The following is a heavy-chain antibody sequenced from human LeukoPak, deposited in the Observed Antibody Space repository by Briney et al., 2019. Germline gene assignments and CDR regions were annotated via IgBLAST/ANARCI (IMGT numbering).Heavy chain of an antibody. CDR2: IYYSGNA. J-gene: IGHJ3*02. Sequence: SETLSLTCTVSGGSMSSYYWTWIRQPPGKGLEWIGYIYYSGNANYNPSLKSRVTISVDTSKNQFSLKLNSVTAADTAVYYCARVYYYGSGTNLDAFDIWGQGTVVTVSS. CDR1: GGSMSSYY. D-gene: IGHD3-10*01. V-gene: IGHV4-59*01. CDR3: ARVYYYGSGTNLDAFDI.